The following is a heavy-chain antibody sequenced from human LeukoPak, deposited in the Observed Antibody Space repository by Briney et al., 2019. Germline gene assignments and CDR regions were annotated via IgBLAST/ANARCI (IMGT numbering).Heavy chain of an antibody. CDR1: GFTVSSNY. CDR3: ARDRSSGWYVYDY. CDR2: IYSGSST. J-gene: IGHJ4*02. D-gene: IGHD6-19*01. V-gene: IGHV3-53*01. Sequence: GGSLRLSCVASGFTVSSNYMSWVRQAPGKGLEWVSVIYSGSSTYYAESVKGRFTISRNTSKNTLYLQMNSLRADDTAVYYCARDRSSGWYVYDYWGQGTLVAVSS.